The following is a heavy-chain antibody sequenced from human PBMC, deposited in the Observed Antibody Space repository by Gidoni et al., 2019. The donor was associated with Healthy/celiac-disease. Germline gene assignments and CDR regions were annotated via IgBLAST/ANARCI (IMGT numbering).Heavy chain of an antibody. J-gene: IGHJ4*02. V-gene: IGHV2-5*02. CDR1: GFSLSTSGVG. CDR3: AHRQGGTPLLRYFDWLLSAGNFDY. D-gene: IGHD3-9*01. CDR2: IYWDDDK. Sequence: QITLKESGPTLVKPTQTLTLTCTFSGFSLSTSGVGVGWIRQPPGKALEWLALIYWDDDKRYSPSLKSRLTITKDTSKNQVVLTMTNMDPVDTATYYCAHRQGGTPLLRYFDWLLSAGNFDYWGQGTLVTVSS.